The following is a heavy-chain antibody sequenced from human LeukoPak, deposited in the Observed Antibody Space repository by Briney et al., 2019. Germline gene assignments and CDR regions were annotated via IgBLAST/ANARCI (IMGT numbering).Heavy chain of an antibody. J-gene: IGHJ6*02. CDR3: ARGAVRHYYYYYGIDV. CDR1: GGSFSGYY. CDR2: INHSGST. D-gene: IGHD3-10*01. V-gene: IGHV4-34*01. Sequence: SETLSLTCAVYGGSFSGYYWSWIRQPPGKGLEWIGEINHSGSTNYNPSLKSRVTISVDTSKNQFSLKLSSVTAADTAVYYCARGAVRHYYYYYGIDVWGQGTTVTVSS.